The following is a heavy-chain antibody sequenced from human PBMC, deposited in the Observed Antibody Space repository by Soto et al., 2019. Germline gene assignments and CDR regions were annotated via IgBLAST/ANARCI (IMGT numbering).Heavy chain of an antibody. J-gene: IGHJ6*02. CDR2: IIPIFGTA. D-gene: IGHD3-3*01. V-gene: IGHV1-69*13. Sequence: SVKVSCKASGCTFSSYAISWVRQAPGQVLEWMGGIIPIFGTANYAQKFQGRVTITADESTSTAYMELSSLRSEDTAVYYCARDWWDFWSGYYTTYYYYGMDVWGQGTTVTVSS. CDR1: GCTFSSYA. CDR3: ARDWWDFWSGYYTTYYYYGMDV.